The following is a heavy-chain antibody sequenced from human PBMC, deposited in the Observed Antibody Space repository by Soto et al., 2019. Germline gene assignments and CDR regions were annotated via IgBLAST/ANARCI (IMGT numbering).Heavy chain of an antibody. Sequence: QVQLVQSGAEVKKPGASVKVSCKASGYTFISYGIIWVRQAPGQGLEWMGWISTFNGKTNYAQNVQGRLTMTTDTSTTTAYMELRSLKSDDTAVYYCARDRVPKSSGYFPFDYWGQGTLVTVSS. J-gene: IGHJ4*02. CDR2: ISTFNGKT. CDR3: ARDRVPKSSGYFPFDY. V-gene: IGHV1-18*01. CDR1: GYTFISYG. D-gene: IGHD3-22*01.